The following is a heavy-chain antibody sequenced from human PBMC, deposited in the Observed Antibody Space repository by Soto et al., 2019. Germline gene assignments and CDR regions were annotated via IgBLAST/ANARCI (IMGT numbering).Heavy chain of an antibody. CDR3: AKTYGDPPVVTPSDY. D-gene: IGHD2-21*02. CDR1: GFTFSSYA. J-gene: IGHJ4*02. Sequence: GGSLRLSCAASGFTFSSYAMSWVRQAPGKGLEWVSAISGSGGSTYYADSVKGRFTISRDNSKNTLYLQMNSLRAEDTAVYYCAKTYGDPPVVTPSDYWGQGTLVTVSS. CDR2: ISGSGGST. V-gene: IGHV3-23*01.